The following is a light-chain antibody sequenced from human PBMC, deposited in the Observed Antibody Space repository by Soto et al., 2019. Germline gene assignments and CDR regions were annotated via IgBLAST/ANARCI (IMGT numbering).Light chain of an antibody. J-gene: IGKJ2*01. CDR3: QVHGDSPPGYT. CDR2: GVS. CDR1: QSISSSY. Sequence: EIVLTQSPGTLSLSPGERATLSCRASQSISSSYLAWYQQKPGQAPRLLIYGVSNRATGIPDRFSGSGSGTDFTLTISRLEPEDFAVYYCQVHGDSPPGYTFCQGTKLEIK. V-gene: IGKV3-20*01.